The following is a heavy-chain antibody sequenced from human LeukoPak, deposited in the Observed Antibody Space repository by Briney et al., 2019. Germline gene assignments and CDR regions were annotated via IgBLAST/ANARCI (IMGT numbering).Heavy chain of an antibody. J-gene: IGHJ4*02. Sequence: SETLSLTCTVSDGSISSYYWSWIRQPPGKGLEWIGYIYYSGSTNYNPSLKSRVTISVDTSKNQFSLKLSSVTAADTAVYYCARTYDRDGCPDYWGQGTLVTVSS. D-gene: IGHD5-24*01. CDR1: DGSISSYY. CDR3: ARTYDRDGCPDY. V-gene: IGHV4-59*01. CDR2: IYYSGST.